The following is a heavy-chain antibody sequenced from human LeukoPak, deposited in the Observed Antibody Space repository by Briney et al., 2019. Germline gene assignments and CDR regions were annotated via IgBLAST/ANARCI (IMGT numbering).Heavy chain of an antibody. J-gene: IGHJ3*01. V-gene: IGHV3-9*02. D-gene: IGHD6-19*01. CDR1: GFTSDDYA. CDR3: AKVIHSGWFQGAFDF. Sequence: PGGSLRLSCAASGFTSDDYAMHWVRQAPGKGLEWVSRFNWRTGMIGYADSVKGRFTISRDSAKSSLYLQMNSLRAEDTAFYYCAKVIHSGWFQGAFDFWGQGTMVTVSS. CDR2: FNWRTGMI.